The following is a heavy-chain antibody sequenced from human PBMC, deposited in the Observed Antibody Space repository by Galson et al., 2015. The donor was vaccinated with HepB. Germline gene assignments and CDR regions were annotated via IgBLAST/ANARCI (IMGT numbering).Heavy chain of an antibody. D-gene: IGHD3-10*01. CDR3: ARDLILGSGSLRG. Sequence: SLRLSCAASGFTFSNFWMHWVRQAPGKGLVWISRINGDESATDYADSVKGRFTISRDNAKTTLFLQMNSLRVEDTAVYYCARDLILGSGSLRGWGQGTLVTVSA. V-gene: IGHV3-74*01. CDR1: GFTFSNFW. J-gene: IGHJ4*02. CDR2: INGDESAT.